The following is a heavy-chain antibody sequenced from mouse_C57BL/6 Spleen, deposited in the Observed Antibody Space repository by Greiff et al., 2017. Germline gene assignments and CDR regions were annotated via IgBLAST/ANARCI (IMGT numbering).Heavy chain of an antibody. Sequence: VQLQQPGAELVKPGASVKLSCKASGYTFTSYWMQWVKQRPGQGLEWIGEIDPSDSYTNYNQKFKGKATLTVDTSSSTAYMQLSSLTSEDSAVYYGARGNGTCYFDYWGQGTTLTVSS. CDR1: GYTFTSYW. CDR3: ARGNGTCYFDY. CDR2: IDPSDSYT. D-gene: IGHD4-1*01. V-gene: IGHV1-50*01. J-gene: IGHJ2*01.